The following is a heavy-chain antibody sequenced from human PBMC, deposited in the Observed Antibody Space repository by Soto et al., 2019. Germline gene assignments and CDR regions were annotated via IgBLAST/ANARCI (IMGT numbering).Heavy chain of an antibody. V-gene: IGHV1-69*06. Sequence: ASVKVSCKASGGTFSSYAISWVRQAPGQGLEWMGGIIPIFGTANYAQKFQGRVTITADKSTSTAYMELSSLRSEDTAVYYCARCPIVSGSYLEYYFDYWGQGTLVTVSS. CDR2: IIPIFGTA. CDR1: GGTFSSYA. CDR3: ARCPIVSGSYLEYYFDY. D-gene: IGHD1-26*01. J-gene: IGHJ4*02.